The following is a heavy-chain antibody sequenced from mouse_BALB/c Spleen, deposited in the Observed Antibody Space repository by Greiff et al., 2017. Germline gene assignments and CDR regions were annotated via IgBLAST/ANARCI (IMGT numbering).Heavy chain of an antibody. V-gene: IGHV1-37*01. D-gene: IGHD2-1*01. Sequence: VHVKQSGPELVKPGASVKISCKASGYSFTGYFMNWVKQSHGKSLEWIGRINPYNGDTFYNQKFKGKATLTVDKSSSTAHMELLSLTSEDSAVYYCGRGEGNYLYYAMDYWGQGTSVTVSS. CDR1: GYSFTGYF. CDR2: INPYNGDT. J-gene: IGHJ4*01. CDR3: GRGEGNYLYYAMDY.